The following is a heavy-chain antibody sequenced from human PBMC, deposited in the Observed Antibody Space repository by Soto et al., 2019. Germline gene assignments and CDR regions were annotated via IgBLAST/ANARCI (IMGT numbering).Heavy chain of an antibody. D-gene: IGHD3-10*01. J-gene: IGHJ4*02. V-gene: IGHV3-15*01. Sequence: GGSLRLSCAASGFTFSNAWMSWVRQAPGKGLEWVGRIKGEADGGTTDYAAPVKGRITISRDHSKDTLYLQMNSLKTEDTAVNYGTIGLSNGYYNFDYWGQGTRV. CDR3: TIGLSNGYYNFDY. CDR1: GFTFSNAW. CDR2: IKGEADGGTT.